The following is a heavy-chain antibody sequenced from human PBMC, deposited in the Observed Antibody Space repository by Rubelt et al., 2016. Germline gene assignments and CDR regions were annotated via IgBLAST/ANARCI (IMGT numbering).Heavy chain of an antibody. CDR2: TGGGGST. D-gene: IGHD3-10*01. CDR3: ASGGSFFDH. V-gene: IGHV3-53*01. J-gene: IGHJ4*02. CDR1: GFSVSGNW. Sequence: EVQLVESGGGLIQPGGSLRLSCAASGFSVSGNWMSWVRQAPGRGLEWVSTLTGGGGSTYYADYVQGRFTISRDNARNSLYLQMNSLRAEDTAVYYCASGGSFFDHWGQGTLVTVSS.